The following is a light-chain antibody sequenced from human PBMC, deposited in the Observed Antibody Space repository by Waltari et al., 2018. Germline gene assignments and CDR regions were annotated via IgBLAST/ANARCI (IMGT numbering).Light chain of an antibody. V-gene: IGLV8-61*01. CDR1: SGSLTTTSY. CDR3: ALYMGSGIWV. Sequence: QTVVTQEPSLSVSPGGTISLTCALSSGSLTTTSYATWYQQTPDQTPRTLLYKADARPAGVPDRFSGSILGNTAALTITGAQADDESDYYCALYMGSGIWVFGGGTRLTVL. J-gene: IGLJ3*02. CDR2: KAD.